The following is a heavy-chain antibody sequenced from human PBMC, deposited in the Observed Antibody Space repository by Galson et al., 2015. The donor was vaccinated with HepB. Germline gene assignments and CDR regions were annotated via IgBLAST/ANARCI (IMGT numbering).Heavy chain of an antibody. J-gene: IGHJ6*03. CDR2: INWNGGST. V-gene: IGHV3-20*01. Sequence: SLRLSCAASGFTFDDYGMSWVRQAPGKGLEWVSGINWNGGSTGYADSVKGRFTISRDNAKNSLYLQMNSLRAEDTALYHCARSPYPIAAAGPYYMDVWGKGTTVTVSS. D-gene: IGHD6-13*01. CDR3: ARSPYPIAAAGPYYMDV. CDR1: GFTFDDYG.